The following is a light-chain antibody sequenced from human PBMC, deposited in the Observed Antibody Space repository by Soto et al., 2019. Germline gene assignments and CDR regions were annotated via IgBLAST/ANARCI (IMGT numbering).Light chain of an antibody. CDR2: GAS. Sequence: VLTQDPDTLSVSRCEIATLSCSASQAINNNFSWYQLKDGQVPRLLIYGASSRATGIPDRFSGSGSGTDFTLTISRLEPEDFAVYYCQQYGSSPITFGQGTRLE. CDR3: QQYGSSPIT. CDR1: QAINNN. V-gene: IGKV3-20*01. J-gene: IGKJ5*01.